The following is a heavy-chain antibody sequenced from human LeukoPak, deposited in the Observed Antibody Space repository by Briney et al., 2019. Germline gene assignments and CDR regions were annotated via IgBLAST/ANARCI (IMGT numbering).Heavy chain of an antibody. CDR1: GFTFSSYW. J-gene: IGHJ4*02. CDR2: INSDGSST. V-gene: IGHV3-74*01. CDR3: AGDRATSYFDY. D-gene: IGHD1-26*01. Sequence: GGSLRLSCAASGFTFSSYWMHWVRQAPGKGLLWVSRINSDGSSTSYADSVKGRFTISRDNAKNTLYLQMNSLRAEDTAVYYCAGDRATSYFDYWGQGALVTISS.